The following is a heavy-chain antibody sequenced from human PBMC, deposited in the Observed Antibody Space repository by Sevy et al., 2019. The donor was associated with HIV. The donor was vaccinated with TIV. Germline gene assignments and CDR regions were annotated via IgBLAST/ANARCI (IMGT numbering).Heavy chain of an antibody. V-gene: IGHV3-23*01. CDR1: GFTFSSYA. D-gene: IGHD1-7*01. Sequence: GGSLRLSCAASGFTFSSYAMSWVRQAPGKGLEWVSAISGSGGSTYYADSVKGRFTISRDNSKNTLYLQMNSLRAEDTAVYYCAKDFRTQLELGPAGDDYWGQGTLVTVSS. CDR3: AKDFRTQLELGPAGDDY. CDR2: ISGSGGST. J-gene: IGHJ4*02.